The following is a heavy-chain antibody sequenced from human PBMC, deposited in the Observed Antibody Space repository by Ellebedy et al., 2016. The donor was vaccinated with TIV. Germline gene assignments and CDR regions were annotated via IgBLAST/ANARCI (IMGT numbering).Heavy chain of an antibody. CDR2: ISYDGSNK. Sequence: GGSLRLSXAASGFTFSSYAMHWVRQAPGKGLEWVAVISYDGSNKYYADSVKGRFTISRDNSKNTLYLQMSSLRAEDTAVYYCVIGRDKLGPYYYYGMDVWGQGTTVTVSS. J-gene: IGHJ6*02. V-gene: IGHV3-30*14. D-gene: IGHD3-16*01. CDR3: VIGRDKLGPYYYYGMDV. CDR1: GFTFSSYA.